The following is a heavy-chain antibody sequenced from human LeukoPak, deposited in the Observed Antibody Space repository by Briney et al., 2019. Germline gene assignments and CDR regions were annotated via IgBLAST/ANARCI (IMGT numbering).Heavy chain of an antibody. D-gene: IGHD3-3*01. V-gene: IGHV1-18*01. CDR2: ISAYNGNT. J-gene: IGHJ6*02. CDR1: GYTFTSYG. Sequence: ASVKVSCKASGYTFTSYGISWVRQAPGQGLEWMGWISAYNGNTNYAQKLQGRVTMTTDTSTSTAYMELRSLRSDDTAVYYCAKDLYYDFWSAQGTVYYYYYGMDVWGQGTTVTVSS. CDR3: AKDLYYDFWSAQGTVYYYYYGMDV.